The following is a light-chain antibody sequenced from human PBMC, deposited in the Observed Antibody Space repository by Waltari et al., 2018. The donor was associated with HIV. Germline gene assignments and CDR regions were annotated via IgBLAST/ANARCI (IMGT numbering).Light chain of an antibody. CDR3: QQYDRSPYT. J-gene: IGKJ2*01. CDR2: GSS. Sequence: ETVLTRSPGTLSLSPVQRATISRSASQCLSSSYLAWYQQKPGQAPSLLFFGSSSRATGIPDRFSSSGSGTDFTLTISRLEPEDFAVYFCQQYDRSPYTFGQGTRLEI. V-gene: IGKV3-20*01. CDR1: QCLSSSY.